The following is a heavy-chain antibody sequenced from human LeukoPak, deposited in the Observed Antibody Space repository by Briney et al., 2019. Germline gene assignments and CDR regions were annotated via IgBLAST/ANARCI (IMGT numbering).Heavy chain of an antibody. CDR3: ATSPVSSGWYVFDY. Sequence: GGSLRLSCSASGFTFSSYAMSWVRQAPGKGLEWVSAISGSGGSTYYADSVKGRFTISRDNSKNTLYLQMNSLRAEDTAVYYCATSPVSSGWYVFDYWGQGTLVTVSS. CDR2: ISGSGGST. V-gene: IGHV3-23*01. D-gene: IGHD6-19*01. J-gene: IGHJ4*02. CDR1: GFTFSSYA.